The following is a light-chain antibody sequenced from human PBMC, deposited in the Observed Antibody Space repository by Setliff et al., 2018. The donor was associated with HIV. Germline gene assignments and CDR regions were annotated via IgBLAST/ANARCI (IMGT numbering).Light chain of an antibody. CDR1: SSDVGGYNY. Sequence: QPALTQPRSVSGSPGQSVTISCTGTSSDVGGYNYVSWYQQHPGKAPKLMIYEVSQRPSGVPDRFSGSKSGDTASLTVSGLQAEDEADYFCSSYAGSNLYVFGTGTKVTVL. CDR3: SSYAGSNLYV. CDR2: EVS. J-gene: IGLJ1*01. V-gene: IGLV2-11*01.